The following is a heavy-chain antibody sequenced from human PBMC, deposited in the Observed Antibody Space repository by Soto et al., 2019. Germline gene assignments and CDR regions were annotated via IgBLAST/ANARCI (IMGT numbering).Heavy chain of an antibody. Sequence: GGSLRLSCAASGFIFKMYWMHWVRQSPGKGLVWISRIYNDGTYSDYADSVRGRFTISRDNVNDTLYLQMNNLRAEDSGLYYCTRGPRPISTGTGAYWGQGTQVTAPQ. CDR3: TRGPRPISTGTGAY. D-gene: IGHD3-10*01. CDR1: GFIFKMYW. CDR2: IYNDGTYS. V-gene: IGHV3-74*01. J-gene: IGHJ4*02.